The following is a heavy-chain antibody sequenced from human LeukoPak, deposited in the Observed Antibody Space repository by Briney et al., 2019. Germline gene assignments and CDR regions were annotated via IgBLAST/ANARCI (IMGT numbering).Heavy chain of an antibody. D-gene: IGHD6-19*01. CDR1: GCTFTSYG. Sequence: ASVKVSCKASGCTFTSYGISWVRQAPGQGLEWMGWISAYNGNTNYAQKLQGRVTMTTDASTSTAYMELRSLRSDDTAVYHCAREGSGWYGHYFDYWGQGTLVTVSS. CDR2: ISAYNGNT. V-gene: IGHV1-18*01. J-gene: IGHJ4*02. CDR3: AREGSGWYGHYFDY.